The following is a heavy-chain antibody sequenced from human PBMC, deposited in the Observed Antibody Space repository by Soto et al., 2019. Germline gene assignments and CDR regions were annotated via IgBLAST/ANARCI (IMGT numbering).Heavy chain of an antibody. V-gene: IGHV4-59*01. CDR1: GGSISSYY. CDR3: ARDRGYYYDSSGYYYRRYYFDY. Sequence: ETLSLTCTVSGGSISSYYWSWIRQPPGKGLEWIGYIYYSGSTNYNPSLKSRVTISVDTSKNQFSLKLSSVTAADTAVYYCARDRGYYYDSSGYYYRRYYFDYWGQGTLVTVSS. CDR2: IYYSGST. D-gene: IGHD3-22*01. J-gene: IGHJ4*02.